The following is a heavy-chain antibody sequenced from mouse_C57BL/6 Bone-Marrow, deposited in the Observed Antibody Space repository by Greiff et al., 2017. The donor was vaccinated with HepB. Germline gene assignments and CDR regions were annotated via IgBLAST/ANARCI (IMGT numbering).Heavy chain of an antibody. J-gene: IGHJ4*01. CDR2: IDPENGDT. CDR3: TTNYGNSDYYYAMDY. Sequence: VQLQQSGAELVRPGASVKLSCTASGFNIKDDYMHWVKQRPEQGLEWIGWIDPENGDTEYASKFQGKATITADTSSNTAYLQLSSLTSEDTAVYYCTTNYGNSDYYYAMDYWGQGTSVTVSS. CDR1: GFNIKDDY. V-gene: IGHV14-4*01. D-gene: IGHD2-1*01.